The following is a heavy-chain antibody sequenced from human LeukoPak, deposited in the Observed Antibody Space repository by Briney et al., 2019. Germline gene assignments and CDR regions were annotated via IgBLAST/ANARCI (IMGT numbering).Heavy chain of an antibody. CDR3: ATAGYCSGGSCYLRMAY. Sequence: SETLSLTCTVSGGSISSSSYYWSWIRQPPGKGLEWIGSIYYSGSTYYNPSLKSRVTISVDTSKNQFSLKLSSVTAADTAVYHCATAGYCSGGSCYLRMAYWGQGTPVTVSS. CDR1: GGSISSSSYY. D-gene: IGHD2-15*01. CDR2: IYYSGST. J-gene: IGHJ4*02. V-gene: IGHV4-39*07.